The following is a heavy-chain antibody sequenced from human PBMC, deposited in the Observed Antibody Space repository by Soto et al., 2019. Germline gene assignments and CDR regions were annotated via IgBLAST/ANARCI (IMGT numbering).Heavy chain of an antibody. J-gene: IGHJ4*02. D-gene: IGHD3-22*01. CDR2: IIPIFGTA. CDR1: GGTFSSYA. CDR3: ARPAPNYYDSSGYYAYYFDY. Sequence: QVQLVQSGAEVKKPGSSVKVSCKASGGTFSSYAISWVRQAPGQGLEWMGGIIPIFGTANYAQKFQGRVTITADESTSTAYMELSSLRSEDTAVDYCARPAPNYYDSSGYYAYYFDYWGQGTLVTVSS. V-gene: IGHV1-69*01.